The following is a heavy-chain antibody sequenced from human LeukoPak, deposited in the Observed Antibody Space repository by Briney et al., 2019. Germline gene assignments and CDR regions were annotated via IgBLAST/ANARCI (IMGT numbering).Heavy chain of an antibody. Sequence: SETLSLTCTVSGGSISSYYWSWIRQPPGKGLEWIGYIYYSGSTNYNPSLKSRVTISVDTSKNQFSLKLSSVTAADTDVYYCARHNAQTSSSWFLTSYYYYYYMDVWGKGTTVTISS. CDR1: GGSISSYY. CDR2: IYYSGST. D-gene: IGHD6-13*01. CDR3: ARHNAQTSSSWFLTSYYYYYYMDV. J-gene: IGHJ6*03. V-gene: IGHV4-59*01.